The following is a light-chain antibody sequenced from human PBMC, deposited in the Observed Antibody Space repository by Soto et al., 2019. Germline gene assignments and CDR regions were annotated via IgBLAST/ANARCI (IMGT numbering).Light chain of an antibody. CDR2: WAS. CDR3: QQYPTSPWT. J-gene: IGKJ1*01. CDR1: QTIFYSSNRKDY. V-gene: IGKV4-1*01. Sequence: DIVMTQSPDSLAVSLGERATINCRSSQTIFYSSNRKDYLAWYQQKPGQPPRVLIYWASTRESGVPDRFSGSGSGSDFTLTISNLQAEDVGVYYCQQYPTSPWTFGQGTKVDIK.